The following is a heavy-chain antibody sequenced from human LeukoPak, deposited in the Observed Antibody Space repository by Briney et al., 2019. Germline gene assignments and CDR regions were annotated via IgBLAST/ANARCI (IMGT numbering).Heavy chain of an antibody. CDR2: INHSGST. J-gene: IGHJ4*02. V-gene: IGHV4-34*01. CDR3: ASHRAGPTDY. CDR1: GGSFSGYY. Sequence: PSETLSLTCAVYGGSFSGYYWSWIRQPPGKGLEWIGEINHSGSTNYNPSLKSRVTISADTSKNQFSLKLSSVTAADTAVYYCASHRAGPTDYWGQGTLVTVSS.